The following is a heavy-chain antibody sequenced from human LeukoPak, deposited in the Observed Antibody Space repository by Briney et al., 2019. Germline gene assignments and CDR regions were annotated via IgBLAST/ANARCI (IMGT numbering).Heavy chain of an antibody. CDR1: GFTFSSYG. J-gene: IGHJ4*02. CDR3: ARDAYYYDSSGYYLPAGADY. V-gene: IGHV3-48*01. CDR2: ISSGSRTI. D-gene: IGHD3-22*01. Sequence: GGTLRLSCAASGFTFSSYGMNWVRQAPGKGLEWVSYISSGSRTIYYAGSVKGRFTISRDNAKNSLYLQMNSLRAEDTAVYYCARDAYYYDSSGYYLPAGADYWGQGTLVTVSS.